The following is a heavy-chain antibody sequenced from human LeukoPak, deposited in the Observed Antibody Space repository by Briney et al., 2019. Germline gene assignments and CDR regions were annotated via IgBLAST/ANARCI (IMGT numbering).Heavy chain of an antibody. CDR2: INPNSGGT. Sequence: ASVKVSCKASGYTFTGYYMHWVRQAPGQGLEWMGWINPNSGGTNYAQKFQGRVTMTRDTSISTAYMELSRLRSDDTAVYYCATVKGYSVFDYFDYWGQGTLVTVSS. V-gene: IGHV1-2*02. CDR3: ATVKGYSVFDYFDY. J-gene: IGHJ4*02. CDR1: GYTFTGYY. D-gene: IGHD5/OR15-5a*01.